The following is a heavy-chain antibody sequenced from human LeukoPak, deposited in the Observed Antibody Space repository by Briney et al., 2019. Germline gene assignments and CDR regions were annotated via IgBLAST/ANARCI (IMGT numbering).Heavy chain of an antibody. CDR3: AKAGSRIQLWPSFDY. CDR1: GFTFSSYA. J-gene: IGHJ4*02. V-gene: IGHV3-23*01. CDR2: ISGSGGST. D-gene: IGHD5-18*01. Sequence: GGSLRLSCAASGFTFSSYAMSWVRQAPGKGLEWVSAISGSGGSTYYADSVKDRFTISRDNSKNTLYLQMNSLRAEDTAVYYCAKAGSRIQLWPSFDYWGQGTLVTVSS.